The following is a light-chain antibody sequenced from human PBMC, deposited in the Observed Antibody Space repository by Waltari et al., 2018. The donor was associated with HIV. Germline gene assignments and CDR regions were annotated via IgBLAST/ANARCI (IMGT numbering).Light chain of an antibody. CDR2: AAS. V-gene: IGKV1-39*01. Sequence: DIQMTQSPSSLSASVGDRVTITCRASQSNHSFLNWYQQKPGKAPKLLIYAASSLQSGVPSKFSGSGSRTDFTLTISSLQPEDFATYYWQQSYSTPFTFGPGTKVDI. CDR3: QQSYSTPFT. J-gene: IGKJ3*01. CDR1: QSNHSF.